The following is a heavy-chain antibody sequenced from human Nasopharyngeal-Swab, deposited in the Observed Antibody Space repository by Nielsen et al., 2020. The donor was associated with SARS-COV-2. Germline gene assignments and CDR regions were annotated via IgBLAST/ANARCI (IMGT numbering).Heavy chain of an antibody. Sequence: GESLKISCAASGFSVSSNYMNWVRQAPGKGLEWVSSISTSSSYLYYADSVKGRFTISRDNPKNSLYLQMNSLRAEDTAVYYCARGRGGGYDPWGYYYYDMDVWGHGTTVTVSS. D-gene: IGHD5-12*01. CDR3: ARGRGGGYDPWGYYYYDMDV. CDR1: GFSVSSNY. V-gene: IGHV3-21*01. CDR2: ISTSSSYL. J-gene: IGHJ6*02.